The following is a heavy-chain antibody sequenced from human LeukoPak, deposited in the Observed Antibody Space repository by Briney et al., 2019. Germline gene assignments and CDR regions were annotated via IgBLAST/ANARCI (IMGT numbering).Heavy chain of an antibody. J-gene: IGHJ6*03. CDR2: ISSSGSTI. Sequence: QPGGSLRLSCAASGFTFSSYEMNWVRQAPGKGLEWVSYISSSGSTIYYADSVKGRFTISRDNSKNTLYLQMNSLRAEDTAVYYCAREGFSRGYYYYYYMDVWGKGTTVTVSS. V-gene: IGHV3-48*03. D-gene: IGHD6-13*01. CDR1: GFTFSSYE. CDR3: AREGFSRGYYYYYYMDV.